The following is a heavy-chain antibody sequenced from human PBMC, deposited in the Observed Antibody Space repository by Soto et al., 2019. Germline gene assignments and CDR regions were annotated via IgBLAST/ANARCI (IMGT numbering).Heavy chain of an antibody. CDR1: GYTFATHG. CDR2: ISGINGNI. D-gene: IGHD2-21*02. CDR3: ARVDPLGVAVTRDY. J-gene: IGHJ4*01. Sequence: QVQFVQSGPEVRKPGASVKVSCKASGYTFATHGFSWVQQAPGQGLKWMGWISGINGNIDYAQKFQGSVTLTAAAYTSTVYMELGSLRPEDTGIDCCARVDPLGVAVTRDYWGHVTLVTVAS. V-gene: IGHV1-18*01.